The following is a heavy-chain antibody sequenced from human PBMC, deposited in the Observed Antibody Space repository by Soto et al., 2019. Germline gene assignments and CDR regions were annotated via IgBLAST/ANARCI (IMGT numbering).Heavy chain of an antibody. V-gene: IGHV4-39*01. Sequence: SETLSLTCTVSGGSISSSSYYWGWIRQPPGKGLEWIGSIYYSGSTYYNPSLKSRVTISVDTSKNRFSLKLSSVTAADTAVYYCARHCRDDSSGYYYPNWFDPWGQGTLVTVSS. J-gene: IGHJ5*02. D-gene: IGHD3-22*01. CDR3: ARHCRDDSSGYYYPNWFDP. CDR2: IYYSGST. CDR1: GGSISSSSYY.